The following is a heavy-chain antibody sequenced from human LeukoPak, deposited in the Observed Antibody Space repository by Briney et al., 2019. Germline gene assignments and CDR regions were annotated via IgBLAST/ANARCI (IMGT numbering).Heavy chain of an antibody. D-gene: IGHD3-10*01. V-gene: IGHV3-7*01. CDR3: AEDMGSHGSGSYYAFDI. J-gene: IGHJ3*02. CDR2: IKQDGSEK. CDR1: GFTFSSYW. Sequence: PGGSLRLSCAASGFTFSSYWMSWVRQAPGKGLEWVANIKQDGSEKYYVDSVKGRFTISRDNAKNSLYLQMSSLRTEDTAVYYCAEDMGSHGSGSYYAFDIWGQGTMVTVSS.